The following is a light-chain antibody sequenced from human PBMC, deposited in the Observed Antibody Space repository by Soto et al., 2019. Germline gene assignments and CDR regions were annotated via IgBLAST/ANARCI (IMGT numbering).Light chain of an antibody. CDR3: QKRSNWPSIT. Sequence: EIVMTQSPATLSVSPGERATLSCRASQSVSSYLAWYQQKPGQAPRLLIYDASTRATGIPDRFSGSGSGTDFTLTISGLEPEDFAVYYCQKRSNWPSITFGQGTRLEIK. J-gene: IGKJ5*01. CDR2: DAS. CDR1: QSVSSY. V-gene: IGKV3-11*01.